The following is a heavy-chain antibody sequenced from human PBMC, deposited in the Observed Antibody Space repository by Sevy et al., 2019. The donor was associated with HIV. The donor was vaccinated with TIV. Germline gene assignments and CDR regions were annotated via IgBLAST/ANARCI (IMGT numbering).Heavy chain of an antibody. D-gene: IGHD6-6*01. Sequence: SETLSLTCTVSGGSISRYYWSWIRQPPGKGLEWIGYIDYSGSANYNPSLKSRVTMSVDTSKILFSLQVSSVTAADTAVYYCARGYRSSYYFDSWGQGALVTVSS. CDR3: ARGYRSSYYFDS. J-gene: IGHJ4*02. V-gene: IGHV4-59*01. CDR2: IDYSGSA. CDR1: GGSISRYY.